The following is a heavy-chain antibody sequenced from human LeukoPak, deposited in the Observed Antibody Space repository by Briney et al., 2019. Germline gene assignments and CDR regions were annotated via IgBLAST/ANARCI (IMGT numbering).Heavy chain of an antibody. V-gene: IGHV4-4*07. D-gene: IGHD3-10*01. CDR3: ARDRYGPKGWFDP. Sequence: SETLSLTCTVSGYPISSGYYWSWIRQPAGKGLEWIGRIYTSGSTNYNPSLKSRVTMSVDTSKNQFSLKLSSVTAADTAVYYCARDRYGPKGWFDPWGQGTLVTVSS. CDR2: IYTSGST. CDR1: GYPISSGYY. J-gene: IGHJ5*02.